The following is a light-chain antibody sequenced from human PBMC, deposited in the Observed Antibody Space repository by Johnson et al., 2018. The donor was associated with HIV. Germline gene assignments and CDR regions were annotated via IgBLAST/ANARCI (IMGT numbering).Light chain of an antibody. J-gene: IGLJ1*01. V-gene: IGLV1-51*01. Sequence: QPVLTQPPSVSAAPGQKVTISCSGSSSNIGNNYVSWYQQLPGTAPKLLIYDNNKRPSGIPDRFSGSKSGTSATLGITGLQNGDEADYYCGTWDSSLTAVFGTGPKVTFL. CDR1: SSNIGNNY. CDR2: DNN. CDR3: GTWDSSLTAV.